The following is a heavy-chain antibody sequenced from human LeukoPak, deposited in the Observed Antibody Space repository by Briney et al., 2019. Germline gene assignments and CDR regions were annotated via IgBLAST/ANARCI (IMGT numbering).Heavy chain of an antibody. J-gene: IGHJ3*02. CDR1: GFTFSSYG. D-gene: IGHD2-15*01. Sequence: PGGSLRLSCAASGFTFSSYGMHWVRQAPGKGLEWVAVISYDGSNKYYADSVKGRFTISRGNSKNTLYLQMNSLRAEDTAVYYCAKMEVGGSSTTSDAFDIWGQGTMVTVSS. CDR3: AKMEVGGSSTTSDAFDI. CDR2: ISYDGSNK. V-gene: IGHV3-30*18.